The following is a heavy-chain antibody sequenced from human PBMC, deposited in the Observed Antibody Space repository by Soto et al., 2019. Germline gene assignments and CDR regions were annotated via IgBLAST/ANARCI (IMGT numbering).Heavy chain of an antibody. CDR1: GFTFSSYS. Sequence: GVLRLSCAASGFTFSSYSMNWVRQAPGKGLEWVSSISSSSSYIYYADSVKGRFTISRDNAKNSLYLQMNSLRAEDTAVYYCARAGATPDAFDIWGQGTMVTVSS. V-gene: IGHV3-21*01. CDR3: ARAGATPDAFDI. CDR2: ISSSSSYI. J-gene: IGHJ3*02.